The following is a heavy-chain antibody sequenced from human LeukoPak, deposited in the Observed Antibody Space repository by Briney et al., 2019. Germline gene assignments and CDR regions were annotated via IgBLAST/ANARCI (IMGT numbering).Heavy chain of an antibody. Sequence: KQSGPTLVKPTQTLTLTCTFSGFSLSTSGVGVGWIRQPPGKALEWLALIYWNDDKRYSPSLKSRLTITKDTSKNQVVLTMTNMDPVDTATYYCARRYFDWLLSNDAFDIWGQGTMVTVSS. CDR2: IYWNDDK. D-gene: IGHD3-9*01. CDR3: ARRYFDWLLSNDAFDI. CDR1: GFSLSTSGVG. J-gene: IGHJ3*02. V-gene: IGHV2-5*01.